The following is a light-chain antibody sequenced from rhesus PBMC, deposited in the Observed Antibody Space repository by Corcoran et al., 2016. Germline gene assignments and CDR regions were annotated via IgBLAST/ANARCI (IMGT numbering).Light chain of an antibody. J-gene: IGKJ4*01. CDR1: QGISHD. CDR2: AAA. V-gene: IGKV1-33*02. Sequence: DIQMTQSPSSLSASVGDRVTITCQASQGISHDLAWYQQQPGKVPKLLIFAAATLQSGVQSRFSGRGSGTDVTLTISSLQPEDCATYYCKHGYGIPLTFGGGTKVEIK. CDR3: KHGYGIPLT.